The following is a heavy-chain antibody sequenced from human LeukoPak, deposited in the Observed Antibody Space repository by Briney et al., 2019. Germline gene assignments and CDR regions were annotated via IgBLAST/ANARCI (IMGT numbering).Heavy chain of an antibody. CDR2: IIPIFGTA. D-gene: IGHD6-19*01. CDR1: GGTFSSYA. Sequence: SVKVSCKASGGTFSSYAISWVQQAPGQGLEWMGGIIPIFGTANYAQKFQGRVTITADESTSTAYMELSSLRSEDTAVYYCARAKQWLSSFDYWGQGTLVTVSS. CDR3: ARAKQWLSSFDY. J-gene: IGHJ4*02. V-gene: IGHV1-69*01.